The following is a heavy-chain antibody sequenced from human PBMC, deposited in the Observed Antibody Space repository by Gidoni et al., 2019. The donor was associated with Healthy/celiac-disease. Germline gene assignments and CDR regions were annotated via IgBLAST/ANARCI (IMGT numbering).Heavy chain of an antibody. CDR1: GGSFSGYY. V-gene: IGHV4-34*01. D-gene: IGHD6-6*01. Sequence: QVQLQQWGAGLLKPSETLSLPCAVYGGSFSGYYWSWIRQPPGKGLEWIGEINHSGSTNYNPSLKSRVTISVDTSKNQFSLKLSSVTAADTAVYYCARGRIAARLGLVYWGQGTLVTVSS. J-gene: IGHJ4*02. CDR3: ARGRIAARLGLVY. CDR2: INHSGST.